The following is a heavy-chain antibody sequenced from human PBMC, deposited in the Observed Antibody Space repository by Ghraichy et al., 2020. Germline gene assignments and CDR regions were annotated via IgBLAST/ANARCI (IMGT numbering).Heavy chain of an antibody. CDR3: ATMGKVVLRQGTRNQGGY. Sequence: ASVKVSCKASGYTFTGYYIHWVRQAPGQGLEWMGWINPTSGGTNYAQNFQFRVTMTRDTSINTAYMELSRLRSDDTAVYYCATMGKVVLRQGTRNQGGYWGQGTLVTVSS. J-gene: IGHJ4*02. V-gene: IGHV1-2*02. CDR2: INPTSGGT. CDR1: GYTFTGYY. D-gene: IGHD2-15*01.